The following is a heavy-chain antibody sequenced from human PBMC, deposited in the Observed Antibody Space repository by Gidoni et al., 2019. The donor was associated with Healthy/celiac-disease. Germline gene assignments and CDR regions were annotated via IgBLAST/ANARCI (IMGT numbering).Heavy chain of an antibody. CDR1: GFTFSSYA. V-gene: IGHV3-23*01. D-gene: IGHD1-26*01. Sequence: EVQLLESGGGLVQPGGSLRLSCAVSGFTFSSYAMSWVRQAPGKGLEWVSAISGSGGSTYYADSVKGRFTISRDNSKNTLYLQMNSLRAEDTAVYYCAKDQRRQSGSYSRSDYWGQGTLVTVSS. CDR2: ISGSGGST. CDR3: AKDQRRQSGSYSRSDY. J-gene: IGHJ4*02.